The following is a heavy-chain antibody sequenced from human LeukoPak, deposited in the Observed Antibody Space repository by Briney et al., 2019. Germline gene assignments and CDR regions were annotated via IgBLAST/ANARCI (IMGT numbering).Heavy chain of an antibody. J-gene: IGHJ4*02. CDR2: IGDSGGST. CDR3: AKYRGFGDSYDS. CDR1: GFTLGAM. D-gene: IGHD3-10*01. Sequence: PGGSQRLSCAASGFTLGAMSWLRQAPGKGLEWVSTIGDSGGSTYYADSVKGRFTISRDNSKNTLYLQMNSLRAEDSAVYYCAKYRGFGDSYDSWGQGTLVTVSS. V-gene: IGHV3-23*01.